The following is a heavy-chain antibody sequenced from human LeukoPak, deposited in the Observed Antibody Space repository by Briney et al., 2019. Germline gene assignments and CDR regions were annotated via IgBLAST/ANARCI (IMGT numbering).Heavy chain of an antibody. D-gene: IGHD1-20*01. CDR1: EFTFSSYW. CDR3: AKGITGNVRFDH. V-gene: IGHV3-7*01. CDR2: IKPDGSGE. Sequence: PGGSLRLSCAASEFTFSSYWMSWVRQAPGKGLEWVGYIKPDGSGESYMDSVKGRFTISRDNTKNSLFLQMNSLRAEDTAMYYCAKGITGNVRFDHWGQGTLVTVSS. J-gene: IGHJ4*02.